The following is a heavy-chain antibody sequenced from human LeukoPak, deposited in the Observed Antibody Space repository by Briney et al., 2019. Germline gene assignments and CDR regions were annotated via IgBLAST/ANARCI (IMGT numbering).Heavy chain of an antibody. CDR1: GGTFSSYA. Sequence: SVKVSCKASGGTFSSYAISWVRQAPGQGLEWMGGIIPIFGTANYAQKFQGRITITADESTSTAYMELSSLTSEDTAVYYCARGRTYYDFWSGYYTDHDAFDIWGQGTMVTVSS. CDR3: ARGRTYYDFWSGYYTDHDAFDI. J-gene: IGHJ3*02. V-gene: IGHV1-69*13. CDR2: IIPIFGTA. D-gene: IGHD3-3*01.